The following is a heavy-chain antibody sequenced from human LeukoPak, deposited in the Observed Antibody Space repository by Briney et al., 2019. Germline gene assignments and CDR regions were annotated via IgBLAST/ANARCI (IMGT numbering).Heavy chain of an antibody. CDR3: TTPGAAIWY. Sequence: GGSLRLSCAASGFTFSGSAMHWVRQASGKGLEWVGRIRSKANSYATAYAASVKGRFTISRDDSKNTAYLQMNSLKTEDTAVYYCTTPGAAIWYWGQRTLVTVSS. J-gene: IGHJ4*02. D-gene: IGHD2-2*01. CDR1: GFTFSGSA. CDR2: IRSKANSYAT. V-gene: IGHV3-73*01.